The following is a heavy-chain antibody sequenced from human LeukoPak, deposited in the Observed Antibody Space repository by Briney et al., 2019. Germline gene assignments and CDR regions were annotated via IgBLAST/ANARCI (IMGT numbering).Heavy chain of an antibody. CDR1: GYSISSGYY. J-gene: IGHJ6*03. CDR2: IYHSGST. V-gene: IGHV4-38-2*02. CDR3: ARIPFNRYYYYYYMDV. D-gene: IGHD1-14*01. Sequence: SETLSLTCTVSGYSISSGYYWGWIRQPPGKGLEWIGSIYHSGSTYYNPSLKSRVTISVDTSKNRFSLKLSSVTAADAAVYYCARIPFNRYYYYYYMDVWGKGTTVTVSS.